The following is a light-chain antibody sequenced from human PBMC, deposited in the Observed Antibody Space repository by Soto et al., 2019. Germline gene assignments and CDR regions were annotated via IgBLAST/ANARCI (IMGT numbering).Light chain of an antibody. J-gene: IGLJ1*01. Sequence: ALTQPASVSGSPGQSITISCTGTSSDVGGHNSVSWYRQDPGKAPKLMIYDVSNRPSGVSDRFSGSKSGNTASLTISGLQIEDEADYYCSSFTSSVTYVFGTGTQLTVL. CDR1: SSDVGGHNS. V-gene: IGLV2-14*01. CDR3: SSFTSSVTYV. CDR2: DVS.